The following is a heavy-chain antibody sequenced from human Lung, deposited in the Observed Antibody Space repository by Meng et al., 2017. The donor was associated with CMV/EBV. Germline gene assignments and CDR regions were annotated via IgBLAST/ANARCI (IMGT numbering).Heavy chain of an antibody. V-gene: IGHV3-7*01. J-gene: IGHJ3*01. CDR3: ARAWAEYGSGGSCYGAFDV. D-gene: IGHD2-15*01. CDR1: EATVPNYW. CDR2: IKKDGSEK. Sequence: GESXKISCVASEATVPNYWMSWVRQAPGKGLEWVANIKKDGSEKYYVDTVKGRFTISRDNAKNALYLQMNSLRVEDTAVYYCARAWAEYGSGGSCYGAFDVWXQGTMVTVSS.